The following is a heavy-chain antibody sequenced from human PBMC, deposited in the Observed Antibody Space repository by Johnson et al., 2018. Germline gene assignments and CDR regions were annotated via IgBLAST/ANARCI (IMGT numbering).Heavy chain of an antibody. CDR1: GFSFSSYS. J-gene: IGHJ6*02. V-gene: IGHV3-21*01. CDR2: IDTSSTYI. Sequence: EVQLVESGGGLVKPGESLRLSCSASGFSFSSYSMHWVRQSPGEGLEWVSSIDTSSTYIFYADSVTGRFTISRDNAKNSLHLQMNSLRGEDTALYYCARSPAFELGLHCGMDVWGQGTTVTVSS. D-gene: IGHD7-27*01. CDR3: ARSPAFELGLHCGMDV.